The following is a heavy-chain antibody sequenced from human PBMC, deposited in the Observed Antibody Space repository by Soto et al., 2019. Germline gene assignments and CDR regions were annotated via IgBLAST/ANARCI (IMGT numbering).Heavy chain of an antibody. CDR1: GFTFSRYW. V-gene: IGHV3-74*01. CDR2: INTGGNST. Sequence: EVQLMESGGGLVQPGGSLRLSCAASGFTFSRYWMHWVRQAPGKGLVWVSRINTGGNSTSYADFVKGRFTIANDNAKNMLYLQMNSLRHEDRAVYYCARALHTPILPFGYWGQGNLVTVSS. J-gene: IGHJ4*02. D-gene: IGHD5-18*01. CDR3: ARALHTPILPFGY.